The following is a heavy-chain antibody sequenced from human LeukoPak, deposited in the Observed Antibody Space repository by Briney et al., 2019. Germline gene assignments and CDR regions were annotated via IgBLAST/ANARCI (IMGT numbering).Heavy chain of an antibody. Sequence: SETLSLTCTVSGGSISSYYWSWIRQPPGKGLEWIGYIYYSGSTNYNPSLKSRVTISVDSSKNQFSLRLSSVTAADTAVYFCARGAAGTGAADYWGQGTLVTVSS. V-gene: IGHV4-59*01. D-gene: IGHD6-13*01. J-gene: IGHJ4*02. CDR2: IYYSGST. CDR3: ARGAAGTGAADY. CDR1: GGSISSYY.